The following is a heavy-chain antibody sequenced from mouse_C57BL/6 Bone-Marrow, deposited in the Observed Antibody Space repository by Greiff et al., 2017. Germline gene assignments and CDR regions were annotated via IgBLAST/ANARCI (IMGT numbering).Heavy chain of an antibody. D-gene: IGHD2-3*01. CDR3: ASGWLLLPMDY. CDR1: GYTFTSYW. CDR2: INPSSGYT. Sequence: QVHVKQSGAELAKPGASVKLSCKASGYTFTSYWMHWVKQRPGQGLEWIGYINPSSGYTKYNQKFKDKATLTADKSSSTAYMQLSSLTYEDSAVYYCASGWLLLPMDYWGQGTSVTVSS. V-gene: IGHV1-7*01. J-gene: IGHJ4*01.